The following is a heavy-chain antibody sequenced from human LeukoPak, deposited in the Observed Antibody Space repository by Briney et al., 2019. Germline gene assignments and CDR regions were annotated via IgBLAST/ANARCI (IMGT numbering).Heavy chain of an antibody. CDR3: AKAVYGSGSYYSPNWLDP. D-gene: IGHD3-10*01. J-gene: IGHJ5*02. V-gene: IGHV3-15*01. CDR2: IKNKTDGGTP. Sequence: GGSLRLSCAAAGVTFSNAWMSWGRQAPGKGLEGGGRIKNKTDGGTPDYAAPVKGRFTISRADAKSSVYLQMNSLRAEDTAVYYCAKAVYGSGSYYSPNWLDPWGQGTLVTVSS. CDR1: GVTFSNAW.